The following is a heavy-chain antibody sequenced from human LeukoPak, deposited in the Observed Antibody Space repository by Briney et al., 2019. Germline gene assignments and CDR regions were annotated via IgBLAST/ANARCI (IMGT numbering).Heavy chain of an antibody. Sequence: GGSLRLSCAASGFTFSKSPMTWVRQALGKGLEWVSTISDSGGDTYHADSVKGRFTISRDNSMNRLYLQMNSLRAEDTAIYYCATGAYFADWGQGTLVTVSS. D-gene: IGHD2-21*01. V-gene: IGHV3-23*01. CDR2: ISDSGGDT. CDR3: ATGAYFAD. CDR1: GFTFSKSP. J-gene: IGHJ4*02.